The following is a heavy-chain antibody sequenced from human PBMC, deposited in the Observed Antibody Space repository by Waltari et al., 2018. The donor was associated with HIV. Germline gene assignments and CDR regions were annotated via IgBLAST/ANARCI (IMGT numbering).Heavy chain of an antibody. Sequence: LEESGGGAVQPGESLSLWCEASGFSFGSFWMSWVRQVSGKGLEWVADIKEDGGERNVVDSVKGRFTVSRDNAKNLLILKMDNLKMEDSGIYYCARGAGSVWGQGTLVTVSS. CDR3: ARGAGSV. CDR2: IKEDGGER. V-gene: IGHV3-7*01. CDR1: GFSFGSFW. J-gene: IGHJ4*02.